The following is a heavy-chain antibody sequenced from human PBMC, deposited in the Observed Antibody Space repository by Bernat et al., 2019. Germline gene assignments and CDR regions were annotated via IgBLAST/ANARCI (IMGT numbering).Heavy chain of an antibody. V-gene: IGHV1-24*01. CDR1: GYTLTELS. Sequence: QVQLVQSGAEVKKPGASVKVSCKVSGYTLTELSMHWVRQAPGKGLEWMGGFDPEDGETIYAQKFQGRVTRTEDTSTDTAYMELSSLRSEDTAVYYCATELFDCSGGSCYSEGGYWGQGTLVTVSS. J-gene: IGHJ4*02. D-gene: IGHD2-15*01. CDR2: FDPEDGET. CDR3: ATELFDCSGGSCYSEGGY.